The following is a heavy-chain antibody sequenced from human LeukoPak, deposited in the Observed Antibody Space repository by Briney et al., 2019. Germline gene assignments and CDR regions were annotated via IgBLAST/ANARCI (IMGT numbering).Heavy chain of an antibody. Sequence: PSETLSLTCAVYGGSFSGYYWSWIRQPPGKGLEWIGEINHSGSTNYNPSLKSRVTISVDTSKNQFSLKLSSVTAADTAVYYCARAWYSSSWYGWFDPWGQGTLVTVSS. CDR3: ARAWYSSSWYGWFDP. D-gene: IGHD6-13*01. J-gene: IGHJ5*02. CDR1: GGSFSGYY. CDR2: INHSGST. V-gene: IGHV4-34*01.